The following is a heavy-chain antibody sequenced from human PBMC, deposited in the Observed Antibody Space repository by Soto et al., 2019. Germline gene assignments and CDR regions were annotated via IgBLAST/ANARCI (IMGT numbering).Heavy chain of an antibody. V-gene: IGHV3-23*01. J-gene: IGHJ4*02. Sequence: GGSLRLSCAASGFTFSSYAMSWVRQAPGKGLEWVSGISGSGGSTISADSVKGRFTISRDNSKNTLYLQMNSLRAEDTAVYYCAKDGGITFGGVVVFDYWGQGTLVTVSS. CDR3: AKDGGITFGGVVVFDY. D-gene: IGHD3-16*02. CDR1: GFTFSSYA. CDR2: ISGSGGST.